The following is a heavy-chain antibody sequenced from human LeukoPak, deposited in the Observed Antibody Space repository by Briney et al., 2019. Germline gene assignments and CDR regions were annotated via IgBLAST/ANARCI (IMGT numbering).Heavy chain of an antibody. V-gene: IGHV1-46*01. CDR1: GYTFTSYG. CDR3: ARGGGNTIFGVVDRNWFDP. CDR2: INPSGGST. Sequence: ASVKVSCKASGYTFTSYGISWVRQAPGQGLEWMGIINPSGGSTSYAQKFQGRVTMTRDTSTSTVYMELSSLRSEDTAVYYCARGGGNTIFGVVDRNWFDPWGQGTLVTVSS. J-gene: IGHJ5*02. D-gene: IGHD3-3*01.